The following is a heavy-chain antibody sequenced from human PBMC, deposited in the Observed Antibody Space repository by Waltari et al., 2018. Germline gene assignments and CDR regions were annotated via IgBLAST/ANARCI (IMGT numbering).Heavy chain of an antibody. CDR3: TLYYYGSGSPGGY. CDR2: IIPIVGTA. CDR1: GGTFSSYA. V-gene: IGHV1-69*13. D-gene: IGHD3-10*01. J-gene: IGHJ4*02. Sequence: QVQLVQSGAEVKKPGSSVKVSCKASGGTFSSYAISWVRQAPGQGLEWMGGIIPIVGTANYAKKFQGRVTITADESTSTAYMELSSLRSEDTAVYYCTLYYYGSGSPGGYWGQGTLVTVSS.